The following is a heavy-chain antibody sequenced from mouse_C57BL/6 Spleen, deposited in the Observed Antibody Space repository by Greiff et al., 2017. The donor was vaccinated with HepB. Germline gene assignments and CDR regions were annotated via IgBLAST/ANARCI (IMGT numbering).Heavy chain of an antibody. CDR1: GYTFTSYW. CDR2: IDPSDSET. CDR3: ARDGNYVRYFDV. D-gene: IGHD2-1*01. V-gene: IGHV1-52*01. J-gene: IGHJ1*03. Sequence: QVQLQQSGAELVRPGSSVKLSCKASGYTFTSYWMHWVKQRPIQGLEWIGNIDPSDSETHYNQKFKDKATLTVDKSSSTAYMQLSSLTSEDSAVYYCARDGNYVRYFDVWGTGTTVTVSS.